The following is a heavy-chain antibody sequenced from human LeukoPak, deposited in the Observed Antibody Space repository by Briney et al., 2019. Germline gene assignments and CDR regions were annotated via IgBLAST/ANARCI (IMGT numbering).Heavy chain of an antibody. Sequence: GGSLRLSCAASRFTFNTYTMHWVRQAPGEGLQWVALMSYDRSNEHYADSVKGRFTISRDNSKNTLYLQMTSLRLEDTAVYYCAREGSRSDDAFDIWGQGTLVTVSS. CDR3: AREGSRSDDAFDI. V-gene: IGHV3-30*04. J-gene: IGHJ3*02. CDR1: RFTFNTYT. CDR2: MSYDRSNE.